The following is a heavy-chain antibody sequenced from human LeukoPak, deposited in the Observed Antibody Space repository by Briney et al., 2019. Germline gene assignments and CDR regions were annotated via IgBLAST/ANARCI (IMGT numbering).Heavy chain of an antibody. CDR2: ISYDGSNK. D-gene: IGHD3-3*01. CDR3: ARGTGYYDFWSGYYTADAFDI. J-gene: IGHJ3*02. Sequence: GGSLRLSCAASGFTFSSYAMHWVRQAPGKGLEWVAVISYDGSNKYYADSVKGRFTISRDNSKNTLYLQMNSLRAEDTAVYYCARGTGYYDFWSGYYTADAFDIWGQGTMVTVSS. V-gene: IGHV3-30-3*01. CDR1: GFTFSSYA.